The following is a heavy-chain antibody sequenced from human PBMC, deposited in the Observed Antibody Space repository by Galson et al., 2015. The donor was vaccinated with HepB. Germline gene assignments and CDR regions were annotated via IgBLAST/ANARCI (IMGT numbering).Heavy chain of an antibody. CDR2: IYGGGST. J-gene: IGHJ5*02. Sequence: SLRLSCAASGFTVSSDYMTWVRQAPGRGLEWVSVIYGGGSTDYADSVKGRFTISTDNSKNTLYLQMNSLTAEDTAVYYCARGANWFDPWGQGTLVTVSS. CDR3: ARGANWFDP. CDR1: GFTVSSDY. V-gene: IGHV3-53*01.